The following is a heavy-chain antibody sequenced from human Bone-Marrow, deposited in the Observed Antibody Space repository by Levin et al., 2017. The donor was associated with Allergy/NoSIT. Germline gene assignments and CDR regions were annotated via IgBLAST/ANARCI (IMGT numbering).Heavy chain of an antibody. V-gene: IGHV2-5*02. CDR2: IYWDDDK. CDR3: AHRHGGYSWNHGDFDF. D-gene: IGHD1-14*01. Sequence: SGPTLVKPTQTLTLTCTFSGFSLTTGGVGVGWIRQPPGQALEWLALIYWDDDKRYNPSLRSRLTVTKDTSRNQVVLTMTNVDPVDTATYYCAHRHGGYSWNHGDFDFWGQGTLVTVSS. CDR1: GFSLTTGGVG. J-gene: IGHJ4*01.